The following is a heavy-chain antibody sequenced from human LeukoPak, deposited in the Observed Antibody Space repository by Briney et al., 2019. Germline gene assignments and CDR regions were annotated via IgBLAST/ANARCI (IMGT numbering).Heavy chain of an antibody. CDR2: IYTSGST. CDR3: ARDDAWGGYFDY. J-gene: IGHJ4*02. D-gene: IGHD3-16*01. CDR1: GGSISSYY. Sequence: SETLSLPCTVSGGSISSYYWSWLRQPAGKGLEWIGRIYTSGSTSYNPSLKSRVTMSVDTSKNQFSLKLSSVTAADTAVYYCARDDAWGGYFDYWGQGTLVTVSS. V-gene: IGHV4-4*07.